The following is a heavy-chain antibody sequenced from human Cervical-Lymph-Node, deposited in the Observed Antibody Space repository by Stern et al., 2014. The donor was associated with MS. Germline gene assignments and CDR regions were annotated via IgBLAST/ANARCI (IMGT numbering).Heavy chain of an antibody. CDR2: MNPSSGTT. J-gene: IGHJ4*02. V-gene: IGHV1-46*04. CDR3: SSNAFDY. CDR1: GYTFTTHY. Sequence: QVQLVQSGPEVKRPGASVKVSCKTSGYTFTTHYIHWVRQAPGQGLEWMGIMNPSSGTTSYAQRLQGRVTMTRDKSTSTVYMELRSLRSEDTATYYCSSNAFDYWGQGTLVTVAS.